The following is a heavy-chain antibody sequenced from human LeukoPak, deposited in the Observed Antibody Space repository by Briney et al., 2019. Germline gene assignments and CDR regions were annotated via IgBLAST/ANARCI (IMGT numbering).Heavy chain of an antibody. CDR3: ARDRRDSIAVAGTGYYYYYGMDV. CDR1: GGSISSYY. D-gene: IGHD6-19*01. J-gene: IGHJ6*02. Sequence: SETLSLTCTVSGGSISSYYWSWIRQPLGKGLEWIGYIYYSGSTNYNPSLKTRVTISVDTSKNQFSLKLSSVTAADTAVYYCARDRRDSIAVAGTGYYYYYGMDVWGQGTTVTVSS. V-gene: IGHV4-59*01. CDR2: IYYSGST.